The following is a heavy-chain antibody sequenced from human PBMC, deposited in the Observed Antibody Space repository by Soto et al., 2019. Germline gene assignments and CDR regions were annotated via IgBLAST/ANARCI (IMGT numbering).Heavy chain of an antibody. CDR2: ISYDGTNK. Sequence: QVQLVESGGGEVQPGRSLTISCAASGFTFSTYGMHWVRQTPGKGLEWVAVISYDGTNKFYSDSVKGRFTISRDNFKNTLTLQMNSLRADATAVYSCAKDLQSYGDYAYYCYGMDVWGLGTRVTVSS. CDR1: GFTFSTYG. J-gene: IGHJ6*02. CDR3: AKDLQSYGDYAYYCYGMDV. D-gene: IGHD4-17*01. V-gene: IGHV3-30*18.